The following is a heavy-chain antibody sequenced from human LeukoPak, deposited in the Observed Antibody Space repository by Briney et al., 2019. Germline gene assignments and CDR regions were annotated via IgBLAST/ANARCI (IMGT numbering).Heavy chain of an antibody. CDR1: GGTFSSYA. J-gene: IGHJ3*02. V-gene: IGHV1-69*06. D-gene: IGHD6-19*01. CDR3: VRVAGRSAFDI. CDR2: IIPIFGTA. Sequence: ASVKVSCKASGGTFSSYAISWVRQAPGQGLEWMGGIIPIFGTANYAQKFQGRVTITADKSTSTAYMELSSLRSEDTAVYYCVRVAGRSAFDIWGQGTMVTVSS.